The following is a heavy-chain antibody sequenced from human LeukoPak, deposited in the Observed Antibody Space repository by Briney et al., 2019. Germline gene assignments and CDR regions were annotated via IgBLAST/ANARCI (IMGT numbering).Heavy chain of an antibody. CDR1: GGTFSSYA. V-gene: IGHV1-69*05. J-gene: IGHJ4*02. CDR2: IIPIFGTA. D-gene: IGHD1-26*01. CDR3: AREWVVGSSTDY. Sequence: GASVKVSCKASGGTFSSYAISWVRQAPGQGLEWMGGIIPIFGTANYAQKFQGRVTITRDTSASTAYMELSSLRSEDTAVYYCAREWVVGSSTDYWGQGTLVTVSS.